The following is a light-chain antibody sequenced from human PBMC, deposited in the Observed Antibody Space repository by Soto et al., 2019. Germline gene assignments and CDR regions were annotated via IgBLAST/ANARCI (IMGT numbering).Light chain of an antibody. CDR2: EVT. V-gene: IGLV2-8*01. Sequence: QSALTQPPSASGSRGQSVTISCTGTSVDINYVSSFQQHPGKAPKLIICEVTKRPSGVPDRFSGYKSGNTASLTVSGLQDDDEADYYCSSYAGRDIWVFGGGTKVTVL. CDR3: SSYAGRDIWV. CDR1: SVDINY. J-gene: IGLJ3*02.